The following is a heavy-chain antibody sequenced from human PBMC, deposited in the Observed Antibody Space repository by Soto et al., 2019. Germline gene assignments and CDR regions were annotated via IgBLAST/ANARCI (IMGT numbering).Heavy chain of an antibody. CDR1: GFSLCRYS. D-gene: IGHD6-19*01. V-gene: IGHV3-23*01. J-gene: IGHJ4*02. CDR3: AKDLAVAGWNYFDY. Sequence: GGAPRLSRAPPGFSLCRYSMSSGPPAPGKGLEWVSAISGSGGSTYYADSVKGRFTISRDNSKNTLYLQMNSLRAEDTAVYYCAKDLAVAGWNYFDYWGQGTLVTVSS. CDR2: ISGSGGST.